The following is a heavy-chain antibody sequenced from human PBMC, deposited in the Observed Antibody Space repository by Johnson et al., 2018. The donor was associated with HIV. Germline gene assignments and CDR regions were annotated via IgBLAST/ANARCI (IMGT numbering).Heavy chain of an antibody. D-gene: IGHD6-6*01. CDR1: GFTFSSYG. Sequence: QVQLVESGGGVVQPGRSLRLSCAASGFTFSSYGMHCVRRAPGKGLEWVAVISYDGSNKYYAESVKGRFTVSRDNSKNTLYLQMNSLRPEDTAGYYCAKERQLVRAFDIWGQGTMVTVSS. CDR2: ISYDGSNK. J-gene: IGHJ3*02. CDR3: AKERQLVRAFDI. V-gene: IGHV3-30*18.